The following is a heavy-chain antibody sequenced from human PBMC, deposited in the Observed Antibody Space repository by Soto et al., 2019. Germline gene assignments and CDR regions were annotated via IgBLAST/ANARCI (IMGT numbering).Heavy chain of an antibody. V-gene: IGHV4-59*04. J-gene: IGHJ4*02. D-gene: IGHD3-22*01. CDR2: IYYSGST. Sequence: SETLSLTCTVSGGSICSYYWSWIRQPPGKGLEWIGNIYYSGSTYYNPSLKSRVTISVDTSKNQFSLKLSSVTAADTAVYYCMLGSGWKDFDYWGQGTLVTVSS. CDR3: MLGSGWKDFDY. CDR1: GGSICSYY.